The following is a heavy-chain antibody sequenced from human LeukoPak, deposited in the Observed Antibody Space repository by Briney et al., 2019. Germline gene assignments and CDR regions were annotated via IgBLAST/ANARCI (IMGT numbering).Heavy chain of an antibody. CDR3: ARRRGGYSKYSSSLWGSNWFDP. J-gene: IGHJ5*02. Sequence: SETLSLTCAVYGGSFSGYYWSWIRQPPGKGLEWIGEINHSGSTNYNPSLKSRVTISVDTSKNQFSLKLSSVTAADTAVYYCARRRGGYSKYSSSLWGSNWFDPWGQGTLVTVSS. CDR1: GGSFSGYY. V-gene: IGHV4-34*01. CDR2: INHSGST. D-gene: IGHD6-6*01.